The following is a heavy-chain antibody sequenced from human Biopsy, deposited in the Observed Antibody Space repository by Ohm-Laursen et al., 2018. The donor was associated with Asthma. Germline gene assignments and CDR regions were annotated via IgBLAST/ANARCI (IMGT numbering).Heavy chain of an antibody. CDR3: ARHWNWGSFFDY. J-gene: IGHJ4*02. CDR2: ISYTGNT. V-gene: IGHV4-39*01. Sequence: TLSLTCSVSGAAISRGGYYWGWIRQPPGKGLEWIGSISYTGNTDIPSLRSRVTLSVDTSKNNFSLKLTSVTAADTAVFYCARHWNWGSFFDYWGQGMLVTVSS. CDR1: GAAISRGGYY. D-gene: IGHD7-27*01.